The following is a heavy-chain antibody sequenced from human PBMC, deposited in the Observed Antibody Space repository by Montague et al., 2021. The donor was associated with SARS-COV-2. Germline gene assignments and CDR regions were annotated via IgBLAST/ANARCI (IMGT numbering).Heavy chain of an antibody. J-gene: IGHJ5*02. V-gene: IGHV3-11*05. CDR2: INGASRRT. CDR3: ARGISLFDP. Sequence: SLRLSCAASGFIFSDYNMTWIRQTPGKGLEWIPYINGASRRTNYADSVKGRFTISRDNAKNSLFLQMNSLRVEDTAVYYCARGISLFDPWGQGTLVTVSS. CDR1: GFIFSDYN.